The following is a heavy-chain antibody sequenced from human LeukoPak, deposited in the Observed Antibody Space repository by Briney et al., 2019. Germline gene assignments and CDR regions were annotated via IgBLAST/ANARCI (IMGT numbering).Heavy chain of an antibody. V-gene: IGHV4-39*01. CDR2: IYCSGST. CDR3: AGLRRGYSQLMAFDY. CDR1: GGSISNSSYY. J-gene: IGHJ4*02. D-gene: IGHD3-22*01. Sequence: SETLSLTCTVSGGSISNSSYYWGWIRQPPGKGLEWIGSIYCSGSTYYNPSLKSRVTISVDTSKNQFSLKLSSVTAADTAVYYCAGLRRGYSQLMAFDYWGQGTLVTVSS.